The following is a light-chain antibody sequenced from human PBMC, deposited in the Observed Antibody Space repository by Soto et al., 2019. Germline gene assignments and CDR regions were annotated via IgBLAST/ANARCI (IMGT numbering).Light chain of an antibody. V-gene: IGKV3-20*01. Sequence: EIVLTQSPGTLSLSPGKRATLSCRARQSISSSYLAWYQQRPGQAPRLLIYGASSRATGIPDRFSGSGSGTEFTLTISRLEHEDFAVYYGQQYGSSAWTFGQGTKVEI. CDR1: QSISSSY. J-gene: IGKJ1*01. CDR3: QQYGSSAWT. CDR2: GAS.